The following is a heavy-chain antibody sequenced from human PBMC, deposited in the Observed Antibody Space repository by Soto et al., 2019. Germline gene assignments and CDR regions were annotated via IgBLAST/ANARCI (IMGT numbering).Heavy chain of an antibody. CDR2: IDPKTGDT. J-gene: IGHJ5*02. D-gene: IGHD3-22*01. CDR3: TRGSTKTVILTYDP. V-gene: IGHV1-2*02. CDR1: GYTLSGYY. Sequence: ASVKVSCKASGYTLSGYYIYWVRQAPGQGLEWMGWIDPKTGDTNYADHFQGRVTLTRDTSISTTYMELSRLRSDDTAVYYCTRGSTKTVILTYDPWGQGTLVTVYS.